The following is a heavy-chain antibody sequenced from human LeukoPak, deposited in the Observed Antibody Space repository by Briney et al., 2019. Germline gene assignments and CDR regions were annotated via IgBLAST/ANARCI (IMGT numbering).Heavy chain of an antibody. Sequence: PSETLSLTCTVSGGSINNYYWSWIRQPPGKGLEWLGYIHYSGTTNYNPSLKSRLTISADTSKNQISLKLNSVTAADTAVYYCARHFGEIYDSSGHYYLDYWGQGILVTVSS. J-gene: IGHJ4*02. CDR1: GGSINNYY. CDR2: IHYSGTT. CDR3: ARHFGEIYDSSGHYYLDY. V-gene: IGHV4-59*01. D-gene: IGHD3-22*01.